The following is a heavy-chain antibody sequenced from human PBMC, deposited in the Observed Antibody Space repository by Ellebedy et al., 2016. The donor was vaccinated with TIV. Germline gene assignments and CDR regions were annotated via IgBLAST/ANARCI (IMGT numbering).Heavy chain of an antibody. V-gene: IGHV4-34*01. Sequence: SETLSLXXAVYGGSFSGYYWSWIRQPPGKGLEWIGEINHSGSTNYNPSLKSRVTISVDTSKNQFSLKLSSVTAADTAVYYCARGYYDFWSGYYTGRAFDIWGQGTMVTVSS. CDR2: INHSGST. J-gene: IGHJ3*02. D-gene: IGHD3-3*01. CDR3: ARGYYDFWSGYYTGRAFDI. CDR1: GGSFSGYY.